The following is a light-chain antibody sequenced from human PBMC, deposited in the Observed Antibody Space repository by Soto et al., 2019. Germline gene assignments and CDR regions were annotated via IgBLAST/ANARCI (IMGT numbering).Light chain of an antibody. CDR1: QNIKKF. V-gene: IGKV1-39*01. J-gene: IGKJ4*01. CDR2: ATS. Sequence: DIHMTQSPSSLSASVGGRVTITCRASQNIKKFLNWYQQRPGKAPSALIHATSTLQNGVSSRFSGSGSDTDFTLTITSLQPEDFATYFCQQSYSSPLTFGGGTKVEL. CDR3: QQSYSSPLT.